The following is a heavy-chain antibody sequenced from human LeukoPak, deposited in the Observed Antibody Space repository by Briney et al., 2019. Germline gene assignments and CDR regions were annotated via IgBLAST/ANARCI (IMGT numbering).Heavy chain of an antibody. CDR2: ISAYNGDI. D-gene: IGHD6-19*01. J-gene: IGHJ4*02. CDR3: ARDSRLVHCFDY. Sequence: ASVKVSCKASGYSFINYGISWVRQAPGQGLEWMGWISAYNGDINYARKLQGRVTMTTDTSTSTAYMELRSLRSDDTAVYYCARDSRLVHCFDYWGQGTLVTVSS. V-gene: IGHV1-18*01. CDR1: GYSFINYG.